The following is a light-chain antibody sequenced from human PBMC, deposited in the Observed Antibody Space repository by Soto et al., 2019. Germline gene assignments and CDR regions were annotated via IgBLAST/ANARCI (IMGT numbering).Light chain of an antibody. V-gene: IGKV1-33*01. J-gene: IGKJ4*01. Sequence: DIPMTQSPSSLSASVGDRVTMTCRASETITNYLNWYQHKSGKSPKLLIFDAANLEAGVPSRFSGRGSGTQFTFTISSLQPEDVATYYCQQYENRPLTFGGGTKVE. CDR3: QQYENRPLT. CDR2: DAA. CDR1: ETITNY.